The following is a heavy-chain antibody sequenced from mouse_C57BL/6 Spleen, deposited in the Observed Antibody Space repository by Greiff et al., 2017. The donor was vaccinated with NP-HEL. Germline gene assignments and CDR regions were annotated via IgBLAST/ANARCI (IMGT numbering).Heavy chain of an antibody. D-gene: IGHD3-2*02. Sequence: QVQLQQPGAELVRPGSSVKLSCKASGYTFTSYWMHWVKQRPIQGLEWIGNIDPSDSETHYNQKFKDKATLTVDKSSSTAYMQLSSLTSEDSAVYYCARGRQLRLPSFDYWGQGTTLTVSS. J-gene: IGHJ2*01. CDR1: GYTFTSYW. V-gene: IGHV1-52*01. CDR3: ARGRQLRLPSFDY. CDR2: IDPSDSET.